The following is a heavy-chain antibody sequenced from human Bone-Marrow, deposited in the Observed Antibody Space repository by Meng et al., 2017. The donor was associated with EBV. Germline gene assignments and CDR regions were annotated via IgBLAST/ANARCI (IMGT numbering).Heavy chain of an antibody. D-gene: IGHD3-16*02. CDR2: ISAYNGNT. CDR3: AHRPTFGGTIVFDY. Sequence: QVQLVQSGAEVKTPGASVKVSCKASGYNITSYGISWVRQAPGQGLEWMGWISAYNGNTNYAQKLQGRVTMTTDTSTSTAYMELRSLRSDDTATYYCAHRPTFGGTIVFDYWGQGTLVTVSS. V-gene: IGHV1-18*01. J-gene: IGHJ4*02. CDR1: GYNITSYG.